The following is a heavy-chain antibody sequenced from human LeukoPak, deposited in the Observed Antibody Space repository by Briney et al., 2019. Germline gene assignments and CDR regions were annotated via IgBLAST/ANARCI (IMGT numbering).Heavy chain of an antibody. J-gene: IGHJ4*02. V-gene: IGHV1-2*06. Sequence: GASVKVSCKASGYTFTAYYMHWVRQAPGQGLEWMGRINPNSGGTNYAQKFQGRVTMTRDTSINTAYMELTSLRSDDTAMYFCASGHDSPPGWGQGTLVTVSS. D-gene: IGHD5-18*01. CDR2: INPNSGGT. CDR1: GYTFTAYY. CDR3: ASGHDSPPG.